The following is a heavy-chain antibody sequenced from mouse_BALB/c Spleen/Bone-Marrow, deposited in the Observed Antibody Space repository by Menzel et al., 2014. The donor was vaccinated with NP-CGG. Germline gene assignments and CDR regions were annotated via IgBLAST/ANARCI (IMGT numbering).Heavy chain of an antibody. CDR2: INPESSTI. Sequence: EVKLQESGGGLVQPGGSLKLSCAVSGFDFSGYWMSWVRQAPGRGLEWIGEINPESSTINYTPSLKDKFSISRDNAKNTLYLRMSKVRSEDTALYYCARHYYYGYVDYWGQGTSVTVSS. CDR1: GFDFSGYW. J-gene: IGHJ4*01. D-gene: IGHD1-2*01. CDR3: ARHYYYGYVDY. V-gene: IGHV4-1*02.